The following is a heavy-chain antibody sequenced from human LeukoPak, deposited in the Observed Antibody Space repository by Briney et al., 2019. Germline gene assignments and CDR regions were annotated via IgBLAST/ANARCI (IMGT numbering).Heavy chain of an antibody. CDR2: IYPGDSDT. Sequence: GESLKISCKGSGYSFTDYCIGWVRQMPGKGPEWMGIIYPGDSDTRYGPSFQGQVTISADKSISTAYLQWSSLKASDTAMYYCARLHSGTYLGDYWGQGTLVTVSS. CDR1: GYSFTDYC. J-gene: IGHJ4*02. CDR3: ARLHSGTYLGDY. V-gene: IGHV5-51*01. D-gene: IGHD1-26*01.